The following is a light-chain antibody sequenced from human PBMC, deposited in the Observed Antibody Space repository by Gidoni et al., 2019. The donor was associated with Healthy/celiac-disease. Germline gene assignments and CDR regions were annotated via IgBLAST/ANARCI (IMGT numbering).Light chain of an antibody. CDR1: SSGVKS. CDR3: QVWDNTNNQGGV. V-gene: IGLV3-21*01. J-gene: IGLJ2*01. Sequence: SYVPTHPPSVSVAPGKTATITCGGNSSGVKSVHWYQQKPGQAPVMVMYYDRDRPSGLPERFSGSSAGNTATRTISRVGAEDEADLYCQVWDNTNNQGGVFGGGTKLTVL. CDR2: YDR.